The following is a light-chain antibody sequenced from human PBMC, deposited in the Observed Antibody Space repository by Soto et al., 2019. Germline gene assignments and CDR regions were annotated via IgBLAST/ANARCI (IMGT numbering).Light chain of an antibody. CDR3: QQANCFPLT. V-gene: IGKV1-12*01. Sequence: DIQMTQSPSSVSASVGDRVTITCRASQGVNTWLAWYQKKPGKAPELLVYEASSLHSGVPSRFSGSGSGTDFTLTISSLQPEDFATYYCQQANCFPLTFGGGTKVEVQ. CDR1: QGVNTW. J-gene: IGKJ4*01. CDR2: EAS.